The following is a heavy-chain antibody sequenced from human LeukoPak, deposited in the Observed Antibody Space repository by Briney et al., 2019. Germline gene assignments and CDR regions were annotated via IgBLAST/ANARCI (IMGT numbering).Heavy chain of an antibody. J-gene: IGHJ4*02. CDR3: AKDIQSDDFWSGSTFDY. Sequence: GGSLRLSCAASGFTFSSYAMHWVRQAPGTGLEWVAVISYDGSNKYYADSVKGRFTISRDNSKNTLYLQMNSLRAEDTAVYYCAKDIQSDDFWSGSTFDYWGQGTLVTVSS. CDR1: GFTFSSYA. V-gene: IGHV3-30*04. D-gene: IGHD3-3*01. CDR2: ISYDGSNK.